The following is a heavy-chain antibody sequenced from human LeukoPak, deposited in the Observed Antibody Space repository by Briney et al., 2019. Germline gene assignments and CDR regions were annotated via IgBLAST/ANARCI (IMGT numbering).Heavy chain of an antibody. CDR3: ARARIAVAGYNWFDP. J-gene: IGHJ5*02. CDR1: GHTFTSYD. CDR2: MNPNSGNT. V-gene: IGHV1-8*01. D-gene: IGHD6-19*01. Sequence: ASVKVSCKASGHTFTSYDINWVRQATGQGLEWMGWMNPNSGNTGYAQKFQGRVTMTRNTSISTAYMELSSLRSEDTAVYYCARARIAVAGYNWFDPWGQGTLVTVSS.